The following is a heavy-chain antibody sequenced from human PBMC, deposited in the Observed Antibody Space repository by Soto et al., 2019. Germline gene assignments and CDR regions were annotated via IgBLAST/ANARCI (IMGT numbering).Heavy chain of an antibody. D-gene: IGHD6-19*01. CDR1: GGTFSSYT. CDR3: ARQGSIAVAGPFDY. J-gene: IGHJ4*02. V-gene: IGHV1-69*02. Sequence: SVKVSCKASGGTFSSYTISWVRQAPGQGLEWMGRIIPILGIANYAQKFQGRVTITADKSTSTAYMELSSLRSEDTAVYYCARQGSIAVAGPFDYWGQGTLVTVSS. CDR2: IIPILGIA.